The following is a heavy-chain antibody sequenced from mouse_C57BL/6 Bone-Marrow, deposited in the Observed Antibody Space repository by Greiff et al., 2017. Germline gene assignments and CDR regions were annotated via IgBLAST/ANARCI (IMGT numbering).Heavy chain of an antibody. CDR1: GYTFTSYW. CDR3: ALSYYYCSHWYFDV. J-gene: IGHJ1*03. V-gene: IGHV1-59*01. Sequence: QVQLQQPGAELVRPGTSVKLSCKASGYTFTSYWMHWVKQRPGQGLEWIGVIDPSDSYTNYNQKFKGKATLTVDTSSSTAYMQLSSLTSEDSAVYYCALSYYYCSHWYFDVWGTGTTVTGSS. CDR2: IDPSDSYT. D-gene: IGHD1-1*01.